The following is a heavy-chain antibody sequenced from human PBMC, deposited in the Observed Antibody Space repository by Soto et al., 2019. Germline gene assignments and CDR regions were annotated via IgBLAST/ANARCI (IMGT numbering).Heavy chain of an antibody. V-gene: IGHV1-69*13. J-gene: IGHJ5*02. D-gene: IGHD5-12*01. CDR3: AREPLVATIGGLATCWFDP. CDR2: IIPIFGTA. CDR1: GGTFSSYA. Sequence: ASVKVSCKASGGTFSSYAISWVRQAPGQGLGWMGGIIPIFGTANYAQKFQGRVTITADESTSTAYMELSSLRSEDTAVYYCAREPLVATIGGLATCWFDPWGQGTMVTV.